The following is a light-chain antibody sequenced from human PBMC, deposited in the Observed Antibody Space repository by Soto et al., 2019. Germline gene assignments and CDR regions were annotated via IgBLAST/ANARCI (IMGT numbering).Light chain of an antibody. CDR3: SSYTSSSTYV. J-gene: IGLJ1*01. V-gene: IGLV2-14*03. Sequence: QSALTQPASVSGSPGQSITISCTGTSSDVGGYNYVSWYQQHPGKAPKLVISDVTSRPSGVSNRFSGSKSGNTASLTISGLQAEDEADYYCSSYTSSSTYVFGTGIKLTVL. CDR2: DVT. CDR1: SSDVGGYNY.